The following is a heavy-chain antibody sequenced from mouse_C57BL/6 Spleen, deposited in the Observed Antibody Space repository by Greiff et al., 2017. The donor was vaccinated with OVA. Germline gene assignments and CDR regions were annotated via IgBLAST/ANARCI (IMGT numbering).Heavy chain of an antibody. V-gene: IGHV7-3*01. J-gene: IGHJ2*01. CDR1: GFTFTDYY. CDR3: ARWRDGYYDY. D-gene: IGHD2-3*01. Sequence: EVKLMESGGGLVQPGGSLSLSCAASGFTFTDYYMSWVRQPPGKALEWLGFIRNKANGYTTEYSASVKGRFTISRDNSQSILYLQMNALRAEDSATYYCARWRDGYYDYWGQGTTLTVSS. CDR2: IRNKANGYTT.